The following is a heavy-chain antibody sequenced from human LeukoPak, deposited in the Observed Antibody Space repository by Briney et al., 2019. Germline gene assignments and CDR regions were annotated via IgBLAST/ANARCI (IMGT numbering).Heavy chain of an antibody. Sequence: PGRSLRLSCAASGFTFSSYAMSWVRQAPVKGLEWVSAISGSGGSTYYADSVKGRFTISRDNSKNTLYLQMNSLRAEDTAVYYCAKKSIYDSSGSTGVYFDYWGQGTLVTVSS. V-gene: IGHV3-23*01. D-gene: IGHD3-22*01. J-gene: IGHJ4*02. CDR3: AKKSIYDSSGSTGVYFDY. CDR1: GFTFSSYA. CDR2: ISGSGGST.